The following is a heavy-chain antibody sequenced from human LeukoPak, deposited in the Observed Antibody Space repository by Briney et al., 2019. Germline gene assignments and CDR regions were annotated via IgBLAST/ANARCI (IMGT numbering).Heavy chain of an antibody. CDR1: GFIVSNDY. CDR3: ARDYGSGVFDY. J-gene: IGHJ4*02. V-gene: IGHV3-53*01. D-gene: IGHD3-10*01. CDR2: IYTGGTT. Sequence: GGSLRLSCEASGFIVSNDYMSWVRQAPGKGLEWVSIIYTGGTTHYADSVKDRFTISRDNSKNTLYLQIHSLTAEDTAVYYCARDYGSGVFDYWGQGTLVTVSS.